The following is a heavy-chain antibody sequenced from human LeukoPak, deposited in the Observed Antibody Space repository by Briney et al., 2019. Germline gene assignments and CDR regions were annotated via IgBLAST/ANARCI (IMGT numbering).Heavy chain of an antibody. Sequence: GGSLRLSCAASRFTFITCGMHWVRPAPGKGREWVAYIQYDGSNQQYEDSVKGRFRISSDSSKNILYLQMNSLRAEDTAVYYCAKDRCSNGIGCYFYYMDVWGKGTTVTISS. CDR2: IQYDGSNQ. J-gene: IGHJ6*03. V-gene: IGHV3-30*02. CDR3: AKDRCSNGIGCYFYYMDV. D-gene: IGHD2-8*01. CDR1: RFTFITCG.